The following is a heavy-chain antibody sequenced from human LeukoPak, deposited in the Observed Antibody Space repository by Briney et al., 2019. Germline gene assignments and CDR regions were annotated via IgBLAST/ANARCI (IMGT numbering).Heavy chain of an antibody. CDR3: TYGSGSYFDY. CDR1: GFTFGDYA. Sequence: GGSLRLSCTASGFTFGDYAMSWVRQAPGKGLEWVGFIRSKAYGGTTEYAASVKGRFTISRDDSKSIAYLQINSLKTEDTAVYYCTYGSGSYFDYWGQGTLVTVSS. CDR2: IRSKAYGGTT. J-gene: IGHJ4*02. D-gene: IGHD3-10*01. V-gene: IGHV3-49*04.